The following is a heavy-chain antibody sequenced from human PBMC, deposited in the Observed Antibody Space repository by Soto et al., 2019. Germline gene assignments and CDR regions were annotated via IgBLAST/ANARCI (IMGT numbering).Heavy chain of an antibody. Sequence: PSETLSLTCTVSGGSVSNDNFYWIWIRQPPGKGLEWIGYVHSSGITNYNPSLRRRVTISVDASRNQFSLRLSSVTAADTAVYYCARGLTMGQLPSHFDHWGQGTLVTVSS. D-gene: IGHD3-16*01. V-gene: IGHV4-61*01. CDR1: GGSVSNDNFY. J-gene: IGHJ5*02. CDR3: ARGLTMGQLPSHFDH. CDR2: VHSSGIT.